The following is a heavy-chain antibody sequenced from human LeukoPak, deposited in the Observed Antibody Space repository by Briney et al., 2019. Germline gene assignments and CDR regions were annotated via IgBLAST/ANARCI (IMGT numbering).Heavy chain of an antibody. CDR1: GFTISNYY. CDR3: ARGGPATTIDY. CDR2: IYTGGNT. V-gene: IGHV3-53*04. D-gene: IGHD1-1*01. J-gene: IGHJ4*02. Sequence: GGSLRLSCVASGFTISNYYMSWVRQAPGKGLEWVSVIYTGGNTYYTDAVKGRFTISRHNSKNTLYLQMNNLRAEDTGVYYCARGGPATTIDYWGRGTLVTVSS.